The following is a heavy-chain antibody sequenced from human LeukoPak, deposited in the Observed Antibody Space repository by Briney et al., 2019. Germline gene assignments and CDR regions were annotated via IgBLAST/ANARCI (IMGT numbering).Heavy chain of an antibody. Sequence: PGRSLRPSCAASGFILSDYYMDGVRQSPGEGLEWVGRSRGKFHFYTTEYAASVRGRFTTSRDDSNNSFSLQMNSLKTEDTAVYYCVSGAYCRGGRCPAGFDYWGQGILVTVSS. CDR3: VSGAYCRGGRCPAGFDY. J-gene: IGHJ4*02. CDR1: GFILSDYY. D-gene: IGHD2-15*01. V-gene: IGHV3-72*01. CDR2: SRGKFHFYTT.